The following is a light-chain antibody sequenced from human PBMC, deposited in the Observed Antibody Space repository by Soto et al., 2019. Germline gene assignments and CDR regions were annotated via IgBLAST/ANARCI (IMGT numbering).Light chain of an antibody. V-gene: IGKV3-11*01. Sequence: EIVLTQSPATLSLSPGERATLSCRASQSVSTYLAWYQQKPGQAPRPLIYDASYRATGIPARFSGSGSGTDFTLTISSLEPEDFAVYYCQQRSGWPSFGQGTRLEIK. CDR1: QSVSTY. J-gene: IGKJ5*01. CDR2: DAS. CDR3: QQRSGWPS.